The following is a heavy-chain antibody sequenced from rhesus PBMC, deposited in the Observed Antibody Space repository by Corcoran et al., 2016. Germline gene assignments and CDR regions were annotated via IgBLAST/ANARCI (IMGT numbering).Heavy chain of an antibody. CDR2: IYWNDSK. V-gene: IGHV2-95*01. Sequence: QVTLKESGPALVKPTQTLTRTCTFSGFSISTSGTGVGWIRQPPGRALEWLASIYWNDSKYYSTSLKGTLTISKDTSKNQVVLTMTNMDHVDTATYYCARVLRYSGRSGHYWGQGVLVTVSS. CDR3: ARVLRYSGRSGHY. J-gene: IGHJ4*01. D-gene: IGHD6-19*01. CDR1: GFSISTSGTG.